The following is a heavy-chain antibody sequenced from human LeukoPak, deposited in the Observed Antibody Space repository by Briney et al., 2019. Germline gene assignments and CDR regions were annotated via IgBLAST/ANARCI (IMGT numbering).Heavy chain of an antibody. CDR2: INHSRST. D-gene: IGHD1-26*01. CDR3: ATTTIRLGY. J-gene: IGHJ4*02. CDR1: GESFSGYY. Sequence: SETLSLTCAVYGESFSGYYWSWIRQPPGKGLEWIGEINHSRSTNYNPSLKSRVTISVDTSKNQFSLKLSSVTAADTAVYYCATTTIRLGYWGQGTLVTVSS. V-gene: IGHV4-34*01.